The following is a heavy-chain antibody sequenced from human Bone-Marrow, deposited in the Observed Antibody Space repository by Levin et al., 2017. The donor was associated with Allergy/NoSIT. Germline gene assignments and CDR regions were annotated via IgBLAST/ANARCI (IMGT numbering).Heavy chain of an antibody. Sequence: GESLKISCAASGFTFSSYWMSWVRQAPGKGLEWVANIKQDGSEKYYVDSVKGRFTISRDNAKNSLYLQMNSLRAEDTAVYYCARDRAVAGTFSFDYWGQGTLVTVSS. CDR3: ARDRAVAGTFSFDY. CDR2: IKQDGSEK. V-gene: IGHV3-7*03. D-gene: IGHD6-19*01. CDR1: GFTFSSYW. J-gene: IGHJ4*02.